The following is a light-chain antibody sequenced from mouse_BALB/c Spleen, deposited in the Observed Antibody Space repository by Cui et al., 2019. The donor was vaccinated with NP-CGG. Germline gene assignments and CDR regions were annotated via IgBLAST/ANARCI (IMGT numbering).Light chain of an antibody. V-gene: IGLV1*01. Sequence: AVLTHESALTTSPGETVTLTCRSSTGTVTTSHYANWVQEKPDHLFTGLIGGTNNRAPGVPARFSGSLIGDKAALTITGAQTEDEAIYFCALWYSNHWVFGGGTKLTVL. CDR3: ALWYSNHWV. CDR1: TGTVTTSHY. CDR2: GTN. J-gene: IGLJ1*01.